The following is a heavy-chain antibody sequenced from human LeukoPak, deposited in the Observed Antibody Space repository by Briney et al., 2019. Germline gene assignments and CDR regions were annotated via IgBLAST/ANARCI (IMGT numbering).Heavy chain of an antibody. Sequence: GGSLRLSCAASGFTFSSYAMSWVRQAPGKGLEWVSAISGSGGSTYYADSVKGRFTISRDNSKNTLYLQMNSLRAEDTAVYYCAKGPGILWFGELFDYXXXXXLVTVSS. J-gene: IGHJ4*01. CDR2: ISGSGGST. V-gene: IGHV3-23*01. CDR1: GFTFSSYA. D-gene: IGHD3-10*01. CDR3: AKGPGILWFGELFDY.